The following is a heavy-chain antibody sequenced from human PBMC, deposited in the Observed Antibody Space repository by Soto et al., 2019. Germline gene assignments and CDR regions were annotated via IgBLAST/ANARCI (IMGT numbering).Heavy chain of an antibody. Sequence: ASVKVSCKASGYTFTGYYMHWVRQAPGQGLEWMGWINPNSGGTNYAQKFQGWVTMTRDTSISTAYMELSRLRSDDTAVYYCARAPPGRIFGVVPGYMDVWGKGTTVTVSS. CDR3: ARAPPGRIFGVVPGYMDV. CDR1: GYTFTGYY. CDR2: INPNSGGT. D-gene: IGHD3-3*01. J-gene: IGHJ6*03. V-gene: IGHV1-2*04.